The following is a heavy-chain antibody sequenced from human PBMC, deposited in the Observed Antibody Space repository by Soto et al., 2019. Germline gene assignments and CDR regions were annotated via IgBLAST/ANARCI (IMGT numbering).Heavy chain of an antibody. Sequence: EVHLLESGGDLVHPGGSLRLSCAASGFIFSNYAMTWVRQVPGKGLECVSTISVTGTRTHYADSVEGRFTISRDNFKRTPFLHMNSLRAADTAIYYCAIDYSTGDADFWGQGTLVTVSS. V-gene: IGHV3-23*01. J-gene: IGHJ4*02. D-gene: IGHD3-9*01. CDR2: ISVTGTRT. CDR3: AIDYSTGDADF. CDR1: GFIFSNYA.